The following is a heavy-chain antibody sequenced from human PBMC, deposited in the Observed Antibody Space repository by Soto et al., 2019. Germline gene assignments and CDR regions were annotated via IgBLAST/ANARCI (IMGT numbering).Heavy chain of an antibody. CDR1: GYTFISYG. J-gene: IGHJ5*02. D-gene: IGHD3-3*01. CDR2: ISPYNGDT. V-gene: IGHV1-18*01. Sequence: GASVKVSCKASGYTFISYGITWVRQAPGHGLEWVGWISPYNGDTRYGQKVQGRVAMTADTATSTVYMELKSLRSDDTAVYYCVRGRSFTIFGVIRPQNWFDPWGQGILVTVSS. CDR3: VRGRSFTIFGVIRPQNWFDP.